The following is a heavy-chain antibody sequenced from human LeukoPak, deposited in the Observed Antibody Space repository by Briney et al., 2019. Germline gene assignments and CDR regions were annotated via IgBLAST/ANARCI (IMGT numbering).Heavy chain of an antibody. V-gene: IGHV1-58*01. CDR2: IVVGSGKT. CDR1: GFTFTSSA. D-gene: IGHD3-10*01. CDR3: AADPLFNYYGSGSYPNPDY. Sequence: SVKVSCKASGFTFTSSAVQWVRQARGQRLEWIGWIVVGSGKTNYAQKFQERVTITRDMSTSTAYMELSSLRSEDTAVYYCAADPLFNYYGSGSYPNPDYWGQGTLVTVSS. J-gene: IGHJ4*02.